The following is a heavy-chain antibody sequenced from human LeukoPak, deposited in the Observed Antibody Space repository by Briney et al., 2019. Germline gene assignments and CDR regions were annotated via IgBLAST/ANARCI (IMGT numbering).Heavy chain of an antibody. CDR3: ARGPVEAVFGVSTED. CDR2: MNPSSGNT. D-gene: IGHD3-10*02. V-gene: IGHV1-8*01. CDR1: GYTFTSYD. J-gene: IGHJ6*02. Sequence: ASVKVSCKASGYTFTSYDINWVRQATGQGLEWMGWMNPSSGNTGYAQKFQGRVSMTRDSSISTAYMELSSLRSEDTAVYYCARGPVEAVFGVSTEDWGQGTTVTVSS.